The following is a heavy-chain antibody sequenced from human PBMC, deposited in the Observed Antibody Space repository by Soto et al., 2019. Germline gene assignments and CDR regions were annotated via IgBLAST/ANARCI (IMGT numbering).Heavy chain of an antibody. Sequence: EVQLVEYGGGLVKTGGSLRISCAASGFTFSSYSMNWVRQAPGKGLEWVSSISSSSSYIYYADSVKGRFTISRDNAKNSLYLQMNSLRAEDTAVYYCARPTTVTTGSAFDIWGQGTMVTVSS. V-gene: IGHV3-21*01. CDR1: GFTFSSYS. CDR3: ARPTTVTTGSAFDI. J-gene: IGHJ3*02. CDR2: ISSSSSYI. D-gene: IGHD4-4*01.